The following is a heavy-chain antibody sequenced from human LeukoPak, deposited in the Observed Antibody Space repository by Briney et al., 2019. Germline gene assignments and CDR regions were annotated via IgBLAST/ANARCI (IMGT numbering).Heavy chain of an antibody. J-gene: IGHJ4*02. V-gene: IGHV1-2*02. D-gene: IGHD3-3*01. CDR2: INPNSGGT. CDR3: ARGRANTIFGVVMYYFDY. Sequence: ASVKVSCKASGYTFTGYYMHWVRQAPGQGLEWMGWINPNSGGTNYAQKFQGRVTMTRDTSISTAYMELSSLRSEDTAVYYCARGRANTIFGVVMYYFDYWGQGTLVTVSS. CDR1: GYTFTGYY.